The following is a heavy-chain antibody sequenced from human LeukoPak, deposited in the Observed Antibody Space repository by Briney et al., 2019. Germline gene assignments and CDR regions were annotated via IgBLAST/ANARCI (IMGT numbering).Heavy chain of an antibody. J-gene: IGHJ4*02. V-gene: IGHV4-31*03. D-gene: IGHD3-10*01. CDR3: ARGGYYGSGPNLYFDF. CDR2: IYYSGST. Sequence: SETLSLTCSVSGGSINSGGYYWGRIRQHPGKGLEWIGYIYYSGSTYYNPSLKSRVIISVDTSKNQFSLKLSSVTAADTAVYYCARGGYYGSGPNLYFDFWGQGTLVTVSS. CDR1: GGSINSGGYY.